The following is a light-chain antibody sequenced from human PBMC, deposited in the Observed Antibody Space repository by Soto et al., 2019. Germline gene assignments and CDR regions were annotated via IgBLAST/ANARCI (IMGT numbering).Light chain of an antibody. Sequence: DIQMTQSPSTLSASVGDTVIITCRASQSISTWLAWYQQKPGKAPKLLIYKASSLESGVPSRFSGSGSGTEFTLTINSLEPDDIATYDCQQYNSYSLFGPGTKVEIK. CDR3: QQYNSYSL. CDR1: QSISTW. V-gene: IGKV1-5*03. J-gene: IGKJ3*01. CDR2: KAS.